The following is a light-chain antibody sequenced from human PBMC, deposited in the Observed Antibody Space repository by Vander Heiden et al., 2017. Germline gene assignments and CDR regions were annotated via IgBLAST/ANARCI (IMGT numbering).Light chain of an antibody. V-gene: IGLV2-14*03. CDR1: SSDIGTYNF. CDR3: SSYTSSTAVV. Sequence: QSALTPPASVSASPGQSNTLSCTGTSSDIGTYNFVSWYQQHPGKAPKLLIFDVTDRPSGVSDRFSGSKSGNTASLTISGLQAEDEAVYYCSSYTSSTAVVFGGGSKLTVL. J-gene: IGLJ3*02. CDR2: DVT.